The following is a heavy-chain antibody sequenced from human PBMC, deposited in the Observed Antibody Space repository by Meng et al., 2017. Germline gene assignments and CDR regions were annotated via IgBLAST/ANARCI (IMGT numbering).Heavy chain of an antibody. Sequence: SCAASGFTFSSYSMNWVRQAPGKGLEWVSSISSSSSYIYYADSVKGRFTISRDNAKNSLYLQMNSLRAEDTAVYYCARAPSITTTTNYWGQGTLVTVSS. D-gene: IGHD3-22*01. J-gene: IGHJ4*02. CDR2: ISSSSSYI. CDR1: GFTFSSYS. CDR3: ARAPSITTTTNY. V-gene: IGHV3-21*01.